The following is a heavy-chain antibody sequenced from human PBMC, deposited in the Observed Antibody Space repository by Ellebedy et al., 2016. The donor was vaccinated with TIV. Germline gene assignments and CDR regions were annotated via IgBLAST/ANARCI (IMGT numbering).Heavy chain of an antibody. CDR3: ARAPRGTVTTWIDY. Sequence: GGSLRLXXAASGFTFSSYSMNWVRQAPGKGLEWVSSISSSSSYIYYADSVKGRFTISRGNAKNSLYLQMNSLRAEDTAVYYCARAPRGTVTTWIDYWGQGTLVTVSS. CDR2: ISSSSSYI. J-gene: IGHJ4*02. V-gene: IGHV3-21*01. CDR1: GFTFSSYS. D-gene: IGHD4-17*01.